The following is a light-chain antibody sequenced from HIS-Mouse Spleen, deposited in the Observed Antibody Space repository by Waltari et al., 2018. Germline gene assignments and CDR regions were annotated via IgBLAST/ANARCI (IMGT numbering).Light chain of an antibody. CDR3: CSYAGSYTWV. CDR2: DVS. J-gene: IGLJ3*02. Sequence: QSALTQPRSVSGSPGQSVTISCTGTSSYVGGYNYVPWYQQHPGKAPKPMIYDVSKRPSGVPDRFSGSKSGNTASLTISGLQAEDEADYYCCSYAGSYTWVFGGGTKLTVL. V-gene: IGLV2-11*01. CDR1: SSYVGGYNY.